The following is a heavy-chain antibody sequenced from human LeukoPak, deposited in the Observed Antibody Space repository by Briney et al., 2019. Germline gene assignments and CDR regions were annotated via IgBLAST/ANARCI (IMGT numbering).Heavy chain of an antibody. D-gene: IGHD4-17*01. CDR3: ARDRLTTVTTFHFDY. J-gene: IGHJ4*02. V-gene: IGHV3-33*08. CDR1: GFTFSNYA. CDR2: IWSDTTNK. Sequence: GGSLRLSCVGSGFTFSNYAISWVRQAPGKGLEWVAVIWSDTTNKYYADSVKGRFTISRDNSKNTLYLQMSSLRAEDTAMYYCARDRLTTVTTFHFDYWGQGTLVTVSS.